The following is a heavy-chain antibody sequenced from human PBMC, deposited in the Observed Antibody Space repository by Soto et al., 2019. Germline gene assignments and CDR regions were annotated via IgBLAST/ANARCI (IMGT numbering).Heavy chain of an antibody. CDR3: ARVRSGWGIDY. CDR2: IYHSGST. CDR1: GGSISSDGHF. Sequence: SETLSLTCAVSGGSISSDGHFWSWIRQPPGKGLNYIGYIYHSGSTYYNPSLKSRVTISVDRSKNQFSLKLSSVTAADTDVYYCARVRSGWGIDYWGQGTLVT. J-gene: IGHJ4*02. V-gene: IGHV4-30-2*01. D-gene: IGHD6-19*01.